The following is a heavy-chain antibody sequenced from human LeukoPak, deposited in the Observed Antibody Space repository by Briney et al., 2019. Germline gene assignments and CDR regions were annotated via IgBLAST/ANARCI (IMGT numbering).Heavy chain of an antibody. J-gene: IGHJ4*02. Sequence: PGGSLRLSCAASGFRFSNFAMSWVRQAPGKGLEWVSLIIGSSGDTLYADSVKGRFTISRDISKNRLYLQMNSLRAEDTALYYCAKGAYDYIEMGYFDDWSQGTLVTVSS. D-gene: IGHD5-12*01. CDR3: AKGAYDYIEMGYFDD. CDR2: IIGSSGDT. CDR1: GFRFSNFA. V-gene: IGHV3-23*01.